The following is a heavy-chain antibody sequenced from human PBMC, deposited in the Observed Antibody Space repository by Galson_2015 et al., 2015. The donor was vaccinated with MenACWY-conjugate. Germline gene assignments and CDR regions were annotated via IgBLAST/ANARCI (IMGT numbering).Heavy chain of an antibody. CDR3: AREGLYYYGSGSYYNA. J-gene: IGHJ4*02. CDR1: GGSISSSNW. CDR2: IYHSGST. Sequence: SETLSLTCAVSGGSISSSNWWSWVRQPPGKGLEWIGEIYHSGSTNYNPSLKSRVTISVDTSKNQFSLKLSSVTAADTAVYYCAREGLYYYGSGSYYNAWGQGTLVTVSS. D-gene: IGHD3-10*01. V-gene: IGHV4-4*02.